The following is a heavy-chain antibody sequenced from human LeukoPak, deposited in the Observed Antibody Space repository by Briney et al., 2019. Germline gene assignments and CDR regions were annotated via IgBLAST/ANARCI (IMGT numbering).Heavy chain of an antibody. CDR3: ARDLPDVLTGYSDNAFDI. Sequence: GGSLRLPCAVSGLHFTSYWMTWVSQAPGKGLEWIGNKKQDGSDTNYVDSVKGRFTISRDNAKRLLFLQMNSLRAEDTAVYYCARDLPDVLTGYSDNAFDIWGQGTMVTVSS. V-gene: IGHV3-7*03. D-gene: IGHD3-9*01. CDR1: GLHFTSYW. J-gene: IGHJ3*02. CDR2: KKQDGSDT.